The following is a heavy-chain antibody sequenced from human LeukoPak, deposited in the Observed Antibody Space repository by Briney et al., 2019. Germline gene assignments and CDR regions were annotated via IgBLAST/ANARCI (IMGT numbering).Heavy chain of an antibody. CDR3: ARGGATTLFDY. J-gene: IGHJ4*02. Sequence: PGGSLRLSCAASGFTFSSYAMHWVRQAPGKGLEYVSAITTNGDKTYYGNSVKGRFTISRDNSKNTLYLQMGSLRLEDMAAYYCARGGATTLFDYWGQGNLVTVSS. CDR2: ITTNGDKT. CDR1: GFTFSSYA. V-gene: IGHV3-64*01. D-gene: IGHD1-26*01.